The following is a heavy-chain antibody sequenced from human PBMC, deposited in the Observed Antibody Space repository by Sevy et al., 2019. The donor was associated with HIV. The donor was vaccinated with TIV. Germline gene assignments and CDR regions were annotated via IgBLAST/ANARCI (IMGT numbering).Heavy chain of an antibody. Sequence: GGSLRLSCAASGFTFSSYSMNWVRQAPGKGLEWVSSISGISNNIYYADSMKCRFTVSRDNARNSLYLQMNSLRAEDTAVYYYARNNCSITNCYMGDVFDIWGQGTMVTVSS. J-gene: IGHJ3*02. CDR2: ISGISNNI. D-gene: IGHD2-2*02. CDR3: ARNNCSITNCYMGDVFDI. CDR1: GFTFSSYS. V-gene: IGHV3-21*01.